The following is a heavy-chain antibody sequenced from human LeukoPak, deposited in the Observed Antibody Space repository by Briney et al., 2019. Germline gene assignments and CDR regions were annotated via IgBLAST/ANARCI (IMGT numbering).Heavy chain of an antibody. J-gene: IGHJ5*02. Sequence: SETLSLTCTVSGGSISNYYWSWIRQPPGKGLEWIGYIYYSGSTNYNPSLKSRVTISVDTSKNQFSLKLTSVTAADTAVYYCARHSSAARGWFDPWGRGTLVTVSS. CDR3: ARHSSAARGWFDP. CDR1: GGSISNYY. D-gene: IGHD6-6*01. CDR2: IYYSGST. V-gene: IGHV4-59*08.